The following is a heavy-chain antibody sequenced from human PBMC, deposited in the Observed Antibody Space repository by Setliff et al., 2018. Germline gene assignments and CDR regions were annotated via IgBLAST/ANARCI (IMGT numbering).Heavy chain of an antibody. D-gene: IGHD1-26*01. V-gene: IGHV4-61*02. Sequence: SETLSLTCTVSGGSISSGTYYWSWIRQPAGKGLEWIGRIYTSGSTNYNPSLKSRVTITVDTSQNEFSLKVSSVTAADTAVYYCARQAHDLKGGTTLFYWFDPWGQGTLVTVSS. CDR1: GGSISSGTYY. J-gene: IGHJ5*02. CDR3: ARQAHDLKGGTTLFYWFDP. CDR2: IYTSGST.